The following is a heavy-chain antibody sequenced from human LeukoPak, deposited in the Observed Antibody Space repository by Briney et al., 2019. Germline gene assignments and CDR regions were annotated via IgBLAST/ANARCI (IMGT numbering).Heavy chain of an antibody. CDR1: GFTFSSHG. D-gene: IGHD3-9*01. CDR2: IGPNGAST. CDR3: VKDLTGTWSFDY. J-gene: IGHJ4*02. V-gene: IGHV3-64D*06. Sequence: GGSLRLSCAASGFTFSSHGMHWVRQAPGKGLEYVSSIGPNGASTLYADSVKGRFTISRDNSKNALYLQLTSLRLEDTALYYCVKDLTGTWSFDYWGQGTLVTVSS.